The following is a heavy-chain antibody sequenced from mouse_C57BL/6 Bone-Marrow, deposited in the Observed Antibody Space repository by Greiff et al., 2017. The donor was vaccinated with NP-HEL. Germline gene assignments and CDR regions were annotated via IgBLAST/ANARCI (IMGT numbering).Heavy chain of an antibody. D-gene: IGHD2-3*01. CDR1: GFTITDYY. CDR2: IDPEDGDT. Sequence: EVTLQASGAELVRPGASVTLSCTSSGFTITDYYMHWVKQRPEQGLEWIGRIDPEDGDTEYAPKFQGKATMTADKSSSTAYLQLSSLTSADTAVYYCIFSISLDYWGQGTTLTVSS. J-gene: IGHJ2*01. CDR3: IFSISLDY. V-gene: IGHV14-1*01.